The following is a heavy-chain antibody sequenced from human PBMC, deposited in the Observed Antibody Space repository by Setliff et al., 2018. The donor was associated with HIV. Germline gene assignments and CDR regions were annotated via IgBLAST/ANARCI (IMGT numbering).Heavy chain of an antibody. Sequence: PSETLSLTCTVAGGSITTNHWWSWARQSPGKGQEWIGEIFHSGSANYNPSLKSRVTISVDRSKNQFSLKLTSVSAADTAMYYCARGPRITLIEVVTSDYYYGMDGWGQGTTVTVSS. V-gene: IGHV4-4*02. CDR1: GGSITTNHW. CDR3: ARGPRITLIEVVTSDYYYGMDG. D-gene: IGHD3-22*01. CDR2: IFHSGSA. J-gene: IGHJ6*02.